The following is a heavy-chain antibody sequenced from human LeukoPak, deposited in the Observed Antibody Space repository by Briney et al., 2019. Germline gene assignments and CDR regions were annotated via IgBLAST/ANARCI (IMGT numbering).Heavy chain of an antibody. D-gene: IGHD5-18*01. Sequence: GGSLRLSCAASGFTFSSYWMSRVRQAPGEGLEWVAKINQDGTEKAYVDSVRGRFTISRDNAKNSLFLQMNSLRAEDTAVYYCARDAVDTANAVWGQGTTVTVSS. CDR1: GFTFSSYW. J-gene: IGHJ6*02. V-gene: IGHV3-7*01. CDR2: INQDGTEK. CDR3: ARDAVDTANAV.